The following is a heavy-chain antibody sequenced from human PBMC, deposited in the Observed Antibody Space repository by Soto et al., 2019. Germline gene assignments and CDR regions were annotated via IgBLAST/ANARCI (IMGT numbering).Heavy chain of an antibody. CDR1: GFTVSSNY. D-gene: IGHD3-3*01. Sequence: EVQLVETGGGLIQPGGSLRLSCAASGFTVSSNYMSWVRQAPGKGLEWVSVIYSGGSTYYADSVKGRFTISRDNSKNTLYLQMNSLRAEDTAVYYCARDQDYDFWSGYEGFGGMDVWGQGTTVTVSS. V-gene: IGHV3-53*02. CDR3: ARDQDYDFWSGYEGFGGMDV. J-gene: IGHJ6*02. CDR2: IYSGGST.